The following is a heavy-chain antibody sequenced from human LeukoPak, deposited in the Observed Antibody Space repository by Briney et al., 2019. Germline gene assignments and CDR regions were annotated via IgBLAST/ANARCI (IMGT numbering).Heavy chain of an antibody. Sequence: SETLSLTCTVSGYSITTGYYWGWVRQPPGKGLEWIASIYTTGSTYYNPSLKSRVTISVDPSRNQFSLRLSSVTAADTAVCYCARDQDYYGSGSYGPDYWGQGKLVTVSS. CDR2: IYTTGST. CDR1: GYSITTGYY. D-gene: IGHD3-10*01. V-gene: IGHV4-38-2*02. J-gene: IGHJ4*02. CDR3: ARDQDYYGSGSYGPDY.